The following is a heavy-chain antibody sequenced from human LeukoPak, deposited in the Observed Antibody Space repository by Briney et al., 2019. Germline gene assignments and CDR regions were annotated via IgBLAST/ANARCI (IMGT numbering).Heavy chain of an antibody. CDR3: ASTSGYCSGGNCYSAFDY. J-gene: IGHJ4*02. Sequence: SDTLSLTCTVSGGSVSTYYWNWIRQPPGNGLEWIGYIDYSGNTNYNPSLKSRLTISVDTSNNQFSLKLGSVTAADTAVYYRASTSGYCSGGNCYSAFDYWGQGTLVTVS. D-gene: IGHD2-15*01. V-gene: IGHV4-59*02. CDR2: IDYSGNT. CDR1: GGSVSTYY.